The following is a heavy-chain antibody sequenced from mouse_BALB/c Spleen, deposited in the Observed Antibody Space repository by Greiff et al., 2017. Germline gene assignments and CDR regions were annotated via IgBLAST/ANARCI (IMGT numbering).Heavy chain of an antibody. Sequence: EVQLQQSGTVLARPGASVKMSCKASGYTFTSYWMHWVKQRPGQGLEWIGAIYPGNSDTSYNQKFKGKAKLTAVTSTSTAYMQLSSLSKEASAVYYCTRGNQTLDYWGQGTTLTVSS. D-gene: IGHD2-1*01. CDR1: GYTFTSYW. V-gene: IGHV1-5*01. CDR2: IYPGNSDT. J-gene: IGHJ2*01. CDR3: TRGNQTLDY.